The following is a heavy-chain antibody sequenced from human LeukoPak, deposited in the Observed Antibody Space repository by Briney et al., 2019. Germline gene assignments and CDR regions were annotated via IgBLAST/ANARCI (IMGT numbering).Heavy chain of an antibody. J-gene: IGHJ4*02. V-gene: IGHV3-30*02. D-gene: IGHD5-18*01. Sequence: GGSLRLSCAASGFTFSSHGMHWVRQPPGRGLEGVAFIRYDETNRYYADSVKGRFTISRDNSRNTLSLQMNSLRDEDTALYYCAKGGGYSYTYPIDYWGQGTVVTVSS. CDR2: IRYDETNR. CDR3: AKGGGYSYTYPIDY. CDR1: GFTFSSHG.